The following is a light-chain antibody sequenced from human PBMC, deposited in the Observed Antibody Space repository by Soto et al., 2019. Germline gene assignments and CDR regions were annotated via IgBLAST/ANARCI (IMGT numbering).Light chain of an antibody. Sequence: EILMTQSPATLSVSPGERATLSCRASQSVSSTLAWYQQKPGQAPRLLIYGASTRATDIPARISGSGSGTEFTLTISSLQSEDFAVYYCQQYNSWPLTFGGGTKVDIK. CDR3: QQYNSWPLT. CDR2: GAS. CDR1: QSVSST. V-gene: IGKV3-15*01. J-gene: IGKJ4*01.